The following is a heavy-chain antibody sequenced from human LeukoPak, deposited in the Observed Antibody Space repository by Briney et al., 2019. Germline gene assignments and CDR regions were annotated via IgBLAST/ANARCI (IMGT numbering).Heavy chain of an antibody. J-gene: IGHJ4*02. CDR1: GFTFDDYA. V-gene: IGHV3-9*01. D-gene: IGHD2-2*03. Sequence: GGSLRLSCAASGFTFDDYAMHCVRQAPGTGLGGVSGFSWNSGNIGYADSVKGRFTISRDNAKNSLYLQMNSLRAEDTALYYCAKDMIGYCSSTSCYSPFDYWGQGTLVTVSS. CDR3: AKDMIGYCSSTSCYSPFDY. CDR2: FSWNSGNI.